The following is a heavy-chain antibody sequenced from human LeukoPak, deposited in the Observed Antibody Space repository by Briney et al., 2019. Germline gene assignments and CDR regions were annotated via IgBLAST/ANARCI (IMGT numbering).Heavy chain of an antibody. J-gene: IGHJ6*03. D-gene: IGHD4-17*01. V-gene: IGHV3-7*01. CDR3: AREGFDDGDSHRGLTGYMDV. Sequence: GGSLRLSCAASGFTFSSYWMSWVRQAPGRGLEWVANIKQDGSEKYYVDSVKGRFTISRDNAKNSLYLQVSSLRAEDTAVYYCAREGFDDGDSHRGLTGYMDVWGKGTTVTVSS. CDR2: IKQDGSEK. CDR1: GFTFSSYW.